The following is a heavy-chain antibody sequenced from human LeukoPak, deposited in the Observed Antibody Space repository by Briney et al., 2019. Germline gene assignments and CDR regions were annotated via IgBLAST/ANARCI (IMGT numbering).Heavy chain of an antibody. CDR1: GYTFTSYY. CDR2: INPSCGST. J-gene: IGHJ4*02. D-gene: IGHD3-10*01. V-gene: IGHV1-46*01. CDR3: ARSRGLGDMVRGVTRSTHFDY. Sequence: ASAKFSCKASGYTFTSYYMHWVRQAPGQGLEWMGIINPSCGSTSYAQKFQGRVTMTRDTSTSTVYMELSSLRSEDTAVYYCARSRGLGDMVRGVTRSTHFDYWGQGTLVTVSS.